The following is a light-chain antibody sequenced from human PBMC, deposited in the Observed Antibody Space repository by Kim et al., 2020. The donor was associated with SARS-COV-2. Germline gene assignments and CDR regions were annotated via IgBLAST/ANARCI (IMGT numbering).Light chain of an antibody. Sequence: SPGKRATLTCRASQSVSSSNLAWYQQKPGQPPRLLMYDASSRATGIPDRFSGSGSGTDFTLTISRLEPEDFAVYYCQQYGSTPLTFGGGTKVDIK. CDR1: QSVSSSN. CDR3: QQYGSTPLT. J-gene: IGKJ4*01. V-gene: IGKV3-20*01. CDR2: DAS.